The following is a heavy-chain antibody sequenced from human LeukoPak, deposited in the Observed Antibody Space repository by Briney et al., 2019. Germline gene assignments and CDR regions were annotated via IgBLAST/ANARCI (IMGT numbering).Heavy chain of an antibody. CDR3: AKATATGPFDY. J-gene: IGHJ4*02. CDR1: GFTFDDYA. Sequence: SLRLSCAASGFTFDDYAMHWVRQAPGKGLEWVSGISWNSGSIGYADSVKGRFTISRDNAKNSLYLQMNSLRAEGTALYYCAKATATGPFDYWGQGTLVTVSS. D-gene: IGHD6-25*01. V-gene: IGHV3-9*01. CDR2: ISWNSGSI.